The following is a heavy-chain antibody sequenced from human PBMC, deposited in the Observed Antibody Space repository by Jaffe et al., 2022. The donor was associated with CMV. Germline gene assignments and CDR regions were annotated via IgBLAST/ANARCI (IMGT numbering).Heavy chain of an antibody. Sequence: EVQLVESGGGLVQPGGSLRLSCAASGFTFSKYAMSWVRQAPGKGLEWVSTISGSGGTTYYADSVKGRFTISRDNSKNTLYLQMNSLRAEDTAVYYCAKSDDIAVADRVYADWGQGTLVTVSS. V-gene: IGHV3-23*04. CDR2: ISGSGGTT. CDR1: GFTFSKYA. J-gene: IGHJ4*02. D-gene: IGHD6-19*01. CDR3: AKSDDIAVADRVYAD.